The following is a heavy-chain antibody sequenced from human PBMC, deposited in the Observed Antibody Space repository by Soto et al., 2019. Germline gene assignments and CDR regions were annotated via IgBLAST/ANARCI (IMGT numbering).Heavy chain of an antibody. Sequence: PGGSLRLSCAASGFTFSSYAMHWVRQAPGKGLEWVAVISYDGSNKYYADSVKGRFTISRDNSKNTLYLQMNSLRAEDTAVYYCARVPDDSSAPAPLDYWGQGTLVTGSS. J-gene: IGHJ4*02. CDR2: ISYDGSNK. D-gene: IGHD6-19*01. CDR3: ARVPDDSSAPAPLDY. CDR1: GFTFSSYA. V-gene: IGHV3-30-3*01.